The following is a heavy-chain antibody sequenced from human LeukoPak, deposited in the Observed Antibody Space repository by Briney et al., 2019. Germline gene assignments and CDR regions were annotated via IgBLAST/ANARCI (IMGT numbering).Heavy chain of an antibody. CDR3: ARVAAAGTFPDY. CDR2: ISTGTSHT. CDR1: GFTFSSYA. V-gene: IGHV3-21*01. Sequence: GGSLRLSCAASGFTFSSYAMNWVRQAPGRGLEWLSSISTGTSHTYYVDSVKGRFTISRDNAKNSLYLQMNSLRAEDTAVYYCARVAAAGTFPDYWGQGTLVTVSS. J-gene: IGHJ4*02. D-gene: IGHD6-13*01.